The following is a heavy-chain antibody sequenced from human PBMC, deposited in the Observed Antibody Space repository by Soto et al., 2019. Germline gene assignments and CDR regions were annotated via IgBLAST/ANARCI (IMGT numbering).Heavy chain of an antibody. Sequence: PSETLSLTCTVSGGSLGSYYWSWIRQPPGKGLEWIGYVFYTGRANYNASLKSRVSISLDTSNYQFSLKLSSVTAADTAVYYCARVAGVAYCGGDCYHFDYWGQGTLVTVSS. V-gene: IGHV4-59*01. CDR1: GGSLGSYY. J-gene: IGHJ4*02. CDR3: ARVAGVAYCGGDCYHFDY. CDR2: VFYTGRA. D-gene: IGHD2-21*02.